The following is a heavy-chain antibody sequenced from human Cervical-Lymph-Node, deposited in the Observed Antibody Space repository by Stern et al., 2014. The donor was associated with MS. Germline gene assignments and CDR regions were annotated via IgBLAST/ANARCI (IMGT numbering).Heavy chain of an antibody. CDR2: IYYSGST. J-gene: IGHJ5*02. V-gene: IGHV4-59*01. Sequence: QLQLQESGPGLVKPSETLSLTCTASGGSISSYYLSWVRQAPGKGLEWIGHIYYSGSTNYNASPKSRVITTADTSKKQITLMLSSVTAADAAVYYCARDRGGNWFDPWGQGTLVTVSS. CDR3: ARDRGGNWFDP. CDR1: GGSISSYY. D-gene: IGHD3-10*01.